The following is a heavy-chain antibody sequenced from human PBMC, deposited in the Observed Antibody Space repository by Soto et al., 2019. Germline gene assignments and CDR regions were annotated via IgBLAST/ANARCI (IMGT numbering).Heavy chain of an antibody. CDR3: ARSYGQIDY. CDR2: IYHSGST. Sequence: SETLSLTCTVSSGSISSSNWWSWVRQPPGKGLEWIGEIYHSGSTNYNPSLKSRVTMSVDNSKNQFSLKLNSVTAADTAVYYCARSYGQIDYWGQGTLVTVSS. D-gene: IGHD3-16*01. CDR1: SGSISSSNW. J-gene: IGHJ4*02. V-gene: IGHV4-4*02.